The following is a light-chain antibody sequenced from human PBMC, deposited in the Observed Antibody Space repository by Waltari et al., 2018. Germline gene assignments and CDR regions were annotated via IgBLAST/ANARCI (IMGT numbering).Light chain of an antibody. CDR3: ISYAGSNNLV. Sequence: QSALTQPPSASGPPGQSVTISCTGTSSDVGGYNFVSWYQQHPGKAPKLMIYDVSKRPSGVPDRFSGSKSGNTASLTVSGLQAEDEAVYYCISYAGSNNLVFGGGTKLTVL. J-gene: IGLJ2*01. V-gene: IGLV2-8*01. CDR1: SSDVGGYNF. CDR2: DVS.